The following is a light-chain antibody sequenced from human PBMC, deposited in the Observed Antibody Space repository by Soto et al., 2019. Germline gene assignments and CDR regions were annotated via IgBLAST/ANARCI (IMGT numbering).Light chain of an antibody. CDR3: QHYNNWLIT. J-gene: IGKJ5*01. V-gene: IGKV3-15*01. CDR1: QSVSIN. CDR2: GAS. Sequence: EIVMTQSPATLSVSPGERATLSCRASQSVSINLAWYQQKPGQAPKLLIYGASARATDVPARFSGSGSGTEFTLTISSLQSGDFAVYYCQHYNNWLITFGQGTRLEIK.